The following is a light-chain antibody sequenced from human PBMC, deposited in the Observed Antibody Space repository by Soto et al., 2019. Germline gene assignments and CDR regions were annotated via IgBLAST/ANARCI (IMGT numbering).Light chain of an antibody. J-gene: IGKJ2*01. CDR3: QQYYKWPPYT. CDR2: ATS. Sequence: EIVLTQSPGTLSLSPGERATLSCRPSRSVSSNYLAWYQQKPGQAPRLLIFATSSRATGIPDRFSGRVSGTDFTLTISSLQSEDFAVYYCQQYYKWPPYTFGQGTKLEIK. CDR1: RSVSSNY. V-gene: IGKV3-20*01.